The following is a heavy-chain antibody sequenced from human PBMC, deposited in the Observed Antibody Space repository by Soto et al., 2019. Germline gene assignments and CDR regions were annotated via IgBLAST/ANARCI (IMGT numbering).Heavy chain of an antibody. V-gene: IGHV1-3*01. CDR1: GYTFTSYA. CDR3: ARDRYDFWSGYPRFWFDP. J-gene: IGHJ5*02. CDR2: INAGNGNT. Sequence: QVQLVQSGAEVKKPGASVKVSCKASGYTFTSYAMHWVRQAPGQRLEWMGWINAGNGNTKYSQKFQGRVTITRDTSASTAYMELSSLRSEDTAVYYCARDRYDFWSGYPRFWFDPWGQGTLVTVSS. D-gene: IGHD3-3*01.